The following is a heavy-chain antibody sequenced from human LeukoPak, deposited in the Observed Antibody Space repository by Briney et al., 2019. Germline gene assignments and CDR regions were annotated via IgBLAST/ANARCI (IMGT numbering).Heavy chain of an antibody. V-gene: IGHV3-53*01. D-gene: IGHD4-11*01. CDR2: IYSAGST. CDR1: GFTVSSNY. J-gene: IGHJ4*02. Sequence: GGSLRLSCAASGFTVSSNYMSGVRQAPRKRLEWVSVIYSAGSTYYADSVKGRFTISRDNSKNTLYPQMNSLRPEDTAIYYCTNPPTVTGFDYWGQGTLVAVS. CDR3: TNPPTVTGFDY.